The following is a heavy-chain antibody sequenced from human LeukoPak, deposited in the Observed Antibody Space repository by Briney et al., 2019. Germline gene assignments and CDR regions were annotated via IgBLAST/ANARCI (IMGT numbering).Heavy chain of an antibody. J-gene: IGHJ4*02. D-gene: IGHD1-1*01. V-gene: IGHV4-59*08. Sequence: SETLSLTCTVSGGSISGWYWSWIRQPPGKGLEWIGDIYGSGSTKSNDSLKSRVTISLDTSRNRISLNLTSVTATDTAVYYCARQTTLTGFAGGLGFNYWGPGTLVTVSS. CDR3: ARQTTLTGFAGGLGFNY. CDR1: GGSISGWY. CDR2: IYGSGST.